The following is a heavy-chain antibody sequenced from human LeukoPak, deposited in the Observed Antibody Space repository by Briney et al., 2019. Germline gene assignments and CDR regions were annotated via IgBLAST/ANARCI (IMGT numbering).Heavy chain of an antibody. V-gene: IGHV3-48*03. CDR1: VFTFNSYE. D-gene: IGHD4-17*01. J-gene: IGHJ4*02. Sequence: GRSLRLSCAASVFTFNSYEMNWVRQAPGKGLEWLSYIGSSGATRYYADSVEGRFTVSRDNAKNSLYLQMNSLRAEDTAVYYCARYGDYSFDYWGQGTLVTVSS. CDR3: ARYGDYSFDY. CDR2: IGSSGATR.